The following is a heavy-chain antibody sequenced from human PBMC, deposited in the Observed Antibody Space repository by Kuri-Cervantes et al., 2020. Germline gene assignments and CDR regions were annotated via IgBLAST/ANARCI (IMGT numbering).Heavy chain of an antibody. CDR2: MNAYNGNT. CDR3: ARGAAAVRDHLYGFDV. D-gene: IGHD6-13*01. CDR1: GYTFTSYG. J-gene: IGHJ3*01. Sequence: ASVKVSCKASGYTFTSYGISWVRQATGQGLEWMGWMNAYNGNTDYAQKFQGRVTMTTNTSTSTAYMELSSLRSDDTAVYYCARGAAAVRDHLYGFDVWGQGTTVTVSS. V-gene: IGHV1-18*01.